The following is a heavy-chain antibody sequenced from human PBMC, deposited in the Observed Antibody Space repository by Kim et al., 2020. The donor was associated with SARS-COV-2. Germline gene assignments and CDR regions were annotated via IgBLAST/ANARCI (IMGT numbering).Heavy chain of an antibody. CDR3: MGAF. CDR2: SGGTSMT. V-gene: IGHV3-11*03. Sequence: SGGTSMTYYAESVKGRFTISRDNAKNSLYLQMNGLRVEDTATYYCMGAFWGQGTLVAVSA. J-gene: IGHJ4*02.